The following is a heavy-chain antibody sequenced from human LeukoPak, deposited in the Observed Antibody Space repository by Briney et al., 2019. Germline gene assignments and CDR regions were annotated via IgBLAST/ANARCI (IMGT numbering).Heavy chain of an antibody. CDR3: AKYAPGTTMDQ. V-gene: IGHV4-34*01. D-gene: IGHD1/OR15-1a*01. Sequence: KTSETLSLTCAVYGGSFSGYYWSWIRQPPGKGLEWIGEINHSGSTNYNPSLKSRVSISADTSKNQLSLKLSSVTAADTAVYYCAKYAPGTTMDQWGQGSLVTVSS. CDR1: GGSFSGYY. J-gene: IGHJ4*02. CDR2: INHSGST.